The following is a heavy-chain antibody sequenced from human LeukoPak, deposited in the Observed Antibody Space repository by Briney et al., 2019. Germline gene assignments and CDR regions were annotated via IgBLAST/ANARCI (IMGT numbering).Heavy chain of an antibody. V-gene: IGHV4-61*02. CDR3: ARDRDDFWSGYWFDY. J-gene: IGHJ4*02. CDR1: GGSISSGGYY. Sequence: SETLSLTCTVSGGSISSGGYYWSWIRQPAGKGLEWIGRIYTSGSTNYNPSLKSRVTISVDTSKNQFSLKLSSVTAADTAVYYCARDRDDFWSGYWFDYWGQGTLVTVSS. CDR2: IYTSGST. D-gene: IGHD3-3*01.